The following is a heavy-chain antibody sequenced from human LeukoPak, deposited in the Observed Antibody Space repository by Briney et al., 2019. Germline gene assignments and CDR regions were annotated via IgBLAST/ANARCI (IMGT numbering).Heavy chain of an antibody. CDR3: ANADRFCSGTCHVPDAFDF. Sequence: SETLSLTCTVSGGSISGSSYYWGWIRQPPGKGLEWIGSIYYSGSTYYNPSLKSRVTISVDTSKNQFSLKLSSVTAADTAVYYCANADRFCSGTCHVPDAFDFWGQGTMVTVSS. CDR1: GGSISGSSYY. V-gene: IGHV4-39*07. J-gene: IGHJ3*01. D-gene: IGHD2-15*01. CDR2: IYYSGST.